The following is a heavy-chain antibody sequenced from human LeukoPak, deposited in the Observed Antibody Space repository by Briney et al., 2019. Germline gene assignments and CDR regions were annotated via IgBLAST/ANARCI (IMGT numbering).Heavy chain of an antibody. D-gene: IGHD3-16*01. CDR1: GFTFSSYS. CDR3: AKGLRTGVGPYMGYHYYMDV. CDR2: ISSSSSYI. V-gene: IGHV3-21*04. J-gene: IGHJ6*03. Sequence: PGGSLRLSCAASGFTFSSYSMNWVRQAPGKGLEWVSSISSSSSYIYYADSVKGRFTISRDNSYNTVSLQMNSLRDGDTGVYYCAKGLRTGVGPYMGYHYYMDVWGKGATVTVSS.